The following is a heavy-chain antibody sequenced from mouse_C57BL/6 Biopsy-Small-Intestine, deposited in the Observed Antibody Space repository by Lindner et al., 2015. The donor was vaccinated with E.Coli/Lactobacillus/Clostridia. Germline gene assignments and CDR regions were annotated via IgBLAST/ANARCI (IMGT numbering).Heavy chain of an antibody. CDR2: MNPNSGTT. J-gene: IGHJ1*01. CDR1: GYTFTSYD. Sequence: SVKVSCKASGYTFTSYDINWVRQATGQGLEWMGWMNPNSGTTGYAQKFQGRVTMTWSTSISTAYMELSSLRSEDTAVYYCARGQPFWSGYYSSYGMDVWGQGTTVTVPS. D-gene: IGHD1-1*01. V-gene: IGHV1S55*01. CDR3: ARGQPFWSGYYSSYGMDV.